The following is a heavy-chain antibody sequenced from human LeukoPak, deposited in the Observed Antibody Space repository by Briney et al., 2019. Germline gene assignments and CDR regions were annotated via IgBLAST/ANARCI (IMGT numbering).Heavy chain of an antibody. V-gene: IGHV4-59*08. J-gene: IGHJ5*02. CDR3: ARSLGQLVRVDP. CDR2: MYYSGST. D-gene: IGHD6-13*01. CDR1: GGSISSYY. Sequence: SETLSLTCTVSGGSISSYYWSWIRQPPGKGLEWIGYMYYSGSTKYNPSLKSRVTISVDTSKNQFSLKLSSVTAADTAVYYCARSLGQLVRVDPWGQGTLVTVSS.